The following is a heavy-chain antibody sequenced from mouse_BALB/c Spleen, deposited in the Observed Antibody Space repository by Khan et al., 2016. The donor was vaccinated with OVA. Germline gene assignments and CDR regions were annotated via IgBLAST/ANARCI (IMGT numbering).Heavy chain of an antibody. J-gene: IGHJ1*01. CDR2: INPSNTYT. D-gene: IGHD2-14*01. CDR1: GYTFTSYT. CDR3: VISGAYYRYDGYFDV. V-gene: IGHV1-4*01. Sequence: QVQLQQSGAELARPGASAKMSCKASGYTFTSYTMHWVKQRPGQGLEWIGYINPSNTYTNYNQKFKDKATLTADKSSNTAYMQLSSLTSEDSAVYYFVISGAYYRYDGYFDVWGAGTTVTVSS.